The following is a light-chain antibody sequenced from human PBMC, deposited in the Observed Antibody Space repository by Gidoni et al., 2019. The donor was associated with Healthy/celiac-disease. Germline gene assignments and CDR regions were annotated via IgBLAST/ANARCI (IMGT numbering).Light chain of an antibody. CDR1: QSLLHSNGYNY. J-gene: IGKJ4*01. V-gene: IGKV2-28*01. Sequence: DIVMTQSPLSLPVTPGEPASISCRSSQSLLHSNGYNYLDWYLQKPGQSPKLLIYLGSNRASGVPDRFSGSGSGTDFTLKISRVEAEDVGVYYCMQALKTLTFXGXTKVEIK. CDR2: LGS. CDR3: MQALKTLT.